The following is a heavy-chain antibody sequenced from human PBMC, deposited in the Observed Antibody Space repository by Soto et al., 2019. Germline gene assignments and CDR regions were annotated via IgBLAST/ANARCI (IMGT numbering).Heavy chain of an antibody. D-gene: IGHD6-13*01. CDR2: ITHTGTT. CDR1: GGSFSGYY. J-gene: IGHJ5*02. V-gene: IGHV4-34*01. Sequence: PSETLSLTCDVYGGSFSGYYWSWIRQPPGKGLEWIGDITHTGTTNYNPSLKSRVTMSVDTSMNYFSLNLSSVTGADTAVYYCARGSYTSSWYWFDPWGQGTLVTVSS. CDR3: ARGSYTSSWYWFDP.